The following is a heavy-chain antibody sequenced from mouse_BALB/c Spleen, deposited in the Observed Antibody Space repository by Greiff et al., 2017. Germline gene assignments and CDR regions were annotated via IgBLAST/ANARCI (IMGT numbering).Heavy chain of an antibody. CDR1: GYSITSDYA. V-gene: IGHV3-2*02. D-gene: IGHD1-1*02. Sequence: EVKLMESGPGLVKPSQSLSLTCTVTGYSITSDYAWNWIRQFPGNKLEWMGYISYSGSTSYNPSLKSRISITRDTSKNQFFLQLNSVTTEDTATYYCARNYAAYWGQGTLVTVSA. CDR2: ISYSGST. CDR3: ARNYAAY. J-gene: IGHJ3*01.